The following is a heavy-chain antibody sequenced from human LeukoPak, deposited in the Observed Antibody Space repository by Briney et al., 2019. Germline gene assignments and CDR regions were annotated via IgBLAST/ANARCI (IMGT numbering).Heavy chain of an antibody. CDR3: ATATGTTRTYFDY. D-gene: IGHD1-1*01. V-gene: IGHV3-9*01. CDR2: TSWNSGSI. CDR1: GFTFDDYA. J-gene: IGHJ4*02. Sequence: GRSLRLSCAASGFTFDDYAMHWVRQAPGKGLEWVSGTSWNSGSIGYADSVKGRFTISRDNAKNSLYLQMNSLRAEDTALYYCATATGTTRTYFDYWGQGTLVTVSS.